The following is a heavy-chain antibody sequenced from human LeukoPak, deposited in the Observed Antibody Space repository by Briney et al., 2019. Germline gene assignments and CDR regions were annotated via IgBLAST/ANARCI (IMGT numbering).Heavy chain of an antibody. CDR1: GFTFSTYW. CDR2: IKSDGST. CDR3: ARAPSEIGGYYPEYFRH. V-gene: IGHV3-74*01. Sequence: GGSLRLSCAASGFTFSTYWMHWVRQAPGKGLVWVSRIKSDGSTNYADSVKGRFTISSDNAKNTVSLQMNSLRPEDTGVYYCARAPSEIGGYYPEYFRHWGQGTLVTVSS. D-gene: IGHD3-22*01. J-gene: IGHJ1*01.